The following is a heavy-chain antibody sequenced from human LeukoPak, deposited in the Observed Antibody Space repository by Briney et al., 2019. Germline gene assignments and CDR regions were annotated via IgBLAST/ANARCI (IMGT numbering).Heavy chain of an antibody. CDR1: VYTFTSHY. V-gene: IGHV1-46*01. CDR2: INPSGGST. J-gene: IGHJ4*02. D-gene: IGHD1-20*01. Sequence: ASVKVSCKASVYTFTSHYMHRVRQAPGQGLEWMGLINPSGGSTSYAQKFQGRVTMTRDTSTSTVYMELSSLRSEDTAVYYCARDGLYNWNDLYFDYWGQGTLVTVSS. CDR3: ARDGLYNWNDLYFDY.